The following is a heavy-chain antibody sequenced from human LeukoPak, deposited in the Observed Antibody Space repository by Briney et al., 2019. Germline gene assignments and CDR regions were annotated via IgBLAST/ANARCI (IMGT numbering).Heavy chain of an antibody. CDR2: ISSSGSTI. Sequence: GGSLRLSCAASGFTFSDYYMSWIRQAPGKGLEWVSYISSSGSTIYYADSVKGRFTISRDNAKNSLYLQMNRLRVEDTAVYYCARIRFGESYAPKSYYYYYMDVWGIGTTVTISS. J-gene: IGHJ6*03. V-gene: IGHV3-11*04. CDR1: GFTFSDYY. D-gene: IGHD3-10*01. CDR3: ARIRFGESYAPKSYYYYYMDV.